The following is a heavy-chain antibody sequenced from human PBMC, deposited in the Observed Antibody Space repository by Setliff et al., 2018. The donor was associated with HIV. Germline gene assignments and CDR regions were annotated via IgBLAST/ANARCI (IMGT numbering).Heavy chain of an antibody. CDR3: ARTLAYHAFDN. CDR1: GASINSGTYY. V-gene: IGHV4-61*02. CDR2: IYTSGST. J-gene: IGHJ3*02. D-gene: IGHD2-2*01. Sequence: PSETLSLTCTVSGASINSGTYYWSWIRQPAGKGLQWIGRIYTSGSTYYSPSLKSRVTISLDTSKNQFSLKLSSVTAADTAVYYCARTLAYHAFDNWGQGTMVTVSS.